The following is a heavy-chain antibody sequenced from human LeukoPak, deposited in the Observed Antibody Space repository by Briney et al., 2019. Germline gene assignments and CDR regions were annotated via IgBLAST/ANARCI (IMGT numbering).Heavy chain of an antibody. Sequence: SETLSLTCAVYGGSFSGYYWSWIRQPPGKGLEWIGSIYYSGSTYYNPSLRSRVTISVDTSKNQFSLKLSSVTAADTAVYYCARRALAIFGVVNGDDYWGQGTLVTVSS. CDR1: GGSFSGYY. J-gene: IGHJ4*02. D-gene: IGHD3-3*01. V-gene: IGHV4-34*01. CDR3: ARRALAIFGVVNGDDY. CDR2: IYYSGST.